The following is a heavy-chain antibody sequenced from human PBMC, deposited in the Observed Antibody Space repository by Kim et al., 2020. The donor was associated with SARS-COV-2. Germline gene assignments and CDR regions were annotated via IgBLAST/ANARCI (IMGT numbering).Heavy chain of an antibody. CDR1: GGTFSSYA. Sequence: SVKVSCKASGGTFSSYAISWVRQAPVQGLEWMGRIIPILGIANYAQKFQGRVTITADKSTSTAYMELSSLRSEDTAVYYCARDRGGHYYGSGDYWGQGTLVTVSS. J-gene: IGHJ4*02. D-gene: IGHD3-10*01. V-gene: IGHV1-69*04. CDR3: ARDRGGHYYGSGDY. CDR2: IIPILGIA.